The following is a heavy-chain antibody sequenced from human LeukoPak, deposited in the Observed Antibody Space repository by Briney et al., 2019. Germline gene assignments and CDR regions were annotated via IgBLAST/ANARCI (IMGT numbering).Heavy chain of an antibody. J-gene: IGHJ6*03. CDR3: ARGWINYDSYYYYMDV. CDR2: INHSGST. CDR1: GGSFSGYY. V-gene: IGHV4-34*01. D-gene: IGHD3-22*01. Sequence: PSETLSLTCAVYGGSFSGYYWSWIRPPPGKGLEWIGEINHSGSTNYNPSLKSRVTISVDRSKNQFSLKLSSVTAADTAVYYCARGWINYDSYYYYMDVWGKGTTVTVSS.